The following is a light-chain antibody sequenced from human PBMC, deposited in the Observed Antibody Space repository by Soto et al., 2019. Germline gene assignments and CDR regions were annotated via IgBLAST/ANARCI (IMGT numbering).Light chain of an antibody. Sequence: QSVLTQPPSASRTPGQRVTISCSGTRPNIGSNFVNWYQQLPGAAPKLLIHSNDQRPSGVPVRFSASKSGASASLAISGLQPEDEADYFCASWYDDLHGVVFGGGTKLTVL. J-gene: IGLJ2*01. CDR3: ASWYDDLHGVV. CDR1: RPNIGSNF. V-gene: IGLV1-44*01. CDR2: SND.